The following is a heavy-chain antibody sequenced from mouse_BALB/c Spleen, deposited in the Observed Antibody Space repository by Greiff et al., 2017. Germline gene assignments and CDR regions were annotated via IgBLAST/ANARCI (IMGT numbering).Heavy chain of an antibody. CDR1: GYTFTSYV. V-gene: IGHV1-14*01. J-gene: IGHJ4*01. D-gene: IGHD1-2*01. Sequence: VQLQQSGPELVKPGASVKMSCKASGYTFTSYVMHWVKQKPGQGLEWIGYINPYNDGTKYNEKFKGKATLTSDKSSSTAYMELSSLTSEDAAVYYCARRRSHYYGYGAMDYWGQGTSVTVSS. CDR3: ARRRSHYYGYGAMDY. CDR2: INPYNDGT.